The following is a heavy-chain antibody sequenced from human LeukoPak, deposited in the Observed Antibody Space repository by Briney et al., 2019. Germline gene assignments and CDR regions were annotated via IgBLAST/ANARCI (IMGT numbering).Heavy chain of an antibody. V-gene: IGHV3-7*03. Sequence: GGSLRLSCAASGFTFSNNWMSWVRQAPGKGVEWAANINQDGSEKNYVDSVKGRFTISRDNAKNSVYLQMNSLRAEDTAVYYCVRGKGWLDPWGQGILVTVSS. CDR3: VRGKGWLDP. CDR1: GFTFSNNW. J-gene: IGHJ5*02. CDR2: INQDGSEK.